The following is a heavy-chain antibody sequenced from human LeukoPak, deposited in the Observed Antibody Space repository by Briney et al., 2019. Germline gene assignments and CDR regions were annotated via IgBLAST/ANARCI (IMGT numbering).Heavy chain of an antibody. CDR1: GGTFSSHG. CDR2: FIPIFNTT. D-gene: IGHD3-22*01. J-gene: IGHJ4*02. V-gene: IGHV1-69*13. Sequence: ASVKVSCKASGGTFSSHGISWVRQAPGQGLEWMGGFIPIFNTTNYAQKFQGRVTISADESTSISYMELASLRSEDTAVYYCAKGSIYYDSSGYDFDYWGQGTLVTVSS. CDR3: AKGSIYYDSSGYDFDY.